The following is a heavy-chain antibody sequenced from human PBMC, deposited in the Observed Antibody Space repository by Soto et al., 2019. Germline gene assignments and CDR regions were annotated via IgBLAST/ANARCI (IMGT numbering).Heavy chain of an antibody. V-gene: IGHV4-31*03. CDR3: ARGVLH. J-gene: IGHJ4*01. CDR1: GGSSSSGGYY. Sequence: QVQLQESGPGLVQPSQTLALTCTVSGGSSSSGGYYWSWIRQHPGTGLELIGHISYSGSTYYNTSLKSRVTISVDTSRNQFSLIVNSVTAEDTAVYYCARGVLHWGQGTLVTVSS. CDR2: ISYSGST.